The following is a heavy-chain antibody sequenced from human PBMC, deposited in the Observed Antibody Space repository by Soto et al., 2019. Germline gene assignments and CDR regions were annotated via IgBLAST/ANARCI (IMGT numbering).Heavy chain of an antibody. CDR2: INPNSGGT. CDR3: ARDGNDFWSGYYTGIKYYYYGMDV. D-gene: IGHD3-3*01. J-gene: IGHJ6*02. V-gene: IGHV1-2*04. CDR1: GYTFTGYY. Sequence: ASVKVSCKASGYTFTGYYMHWVRQAPGQGLEWMGWINPNSGGTNYAQKFQGWVTVTRDTSISTAYMELSRLRSDDTAVYYCARDGNDFWSGYYTGIKYYYYGMDVWGQGTTVTVSS.